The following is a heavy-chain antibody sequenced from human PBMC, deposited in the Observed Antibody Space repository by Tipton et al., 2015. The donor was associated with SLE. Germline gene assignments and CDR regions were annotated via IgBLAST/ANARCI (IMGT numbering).Heavy chain of an antibody. CDR2: MNSDGSNI. CDR1: GITFSRNW. V-gene: IGHV3-74*01. Sequence: SLRLSCAASGITFSRNWMHWVRQVPGKGLVWVSRMNSDGSNIFYSDSVKGRFTISRDNAKNTVYLQMNSLRAEDTAVYYCARGPYDYRNTDNYFYNYYMDVCGKGTTVTVSS. D-gene: IGHD3-16*01. J-gene: IGHJ6*03. CDR3: ARGPYDYRNTDNYFYNYYMDV.